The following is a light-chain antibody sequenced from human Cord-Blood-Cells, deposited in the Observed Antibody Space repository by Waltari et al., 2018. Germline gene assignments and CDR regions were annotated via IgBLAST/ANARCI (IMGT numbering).Light chain of an antibody. Sequence: DIQMTQSPSSLSASVGHRVTITCRASQSISSYLNWYQQKPGTAPKLLIYAASSLQSGVPSRFSGSGSATDFTLTMSSLQPEDFATYYCQQSYSTMYTFGQGTKLEIK. J-gene: IGKJ2*01. CDR1: QSISSY. CDR2: AAS. V-gene: IGKV1-39*01. CDR3: QQSYSTMYT.